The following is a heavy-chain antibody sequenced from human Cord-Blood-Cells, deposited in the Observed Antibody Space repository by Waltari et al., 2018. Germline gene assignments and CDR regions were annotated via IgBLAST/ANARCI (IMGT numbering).Heavy chain of an antibody. D-gene: IGHD6-6*01. CDR3: ARGYSSSSYAFDI. Sequence: QVQLQESGPGLVKPSQTLSLTCTVSGGSISSGGYYWSWIRQHPGKGLEWIGYIYYSWGTDYNPSLKSRVTISVDTSKNQFSLKLSSVTAADTAVYYCARGYSSSSYAFDIWGQGTMVTVSS. V-gene: IGHV4-31*03. CDR1: GGSISSGGYY. CDR2: IYYSWGT. J-gene: IGHJ3*02.